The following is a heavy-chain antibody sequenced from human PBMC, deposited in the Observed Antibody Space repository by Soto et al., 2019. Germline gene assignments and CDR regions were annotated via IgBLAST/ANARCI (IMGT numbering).Heavy chain of an antibody. CDR3: ARSYGDYVFDY. CDR1: GGSISSYY. V-gene: IGHV4-59*12. J-gene: IGHJ4*02. D-gene: IGHD4-17*01. CDR2: IYHSGST. Sequence: PSETLSLTCTVSGGSISSYYWSWIRQPPGKGLEWIGSIYHSGSTNYSPSLKSRVTISVDTSKNQFSLKLSSVTAADTAVYYRARSYGDYVFDYWGQGTLVTVSS.